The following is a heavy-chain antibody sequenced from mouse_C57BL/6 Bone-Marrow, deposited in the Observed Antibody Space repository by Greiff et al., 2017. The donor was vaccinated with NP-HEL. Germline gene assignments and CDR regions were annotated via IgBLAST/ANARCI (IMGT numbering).Heavy chain of an antibody. J-gene: IGHJ1*03. V-gene: IGHV5-12*01. CDR2: ISNGGGST. CDR3: ARHYDYDGLWYFDV. CDR1: GFTFSDYY. Sequence: EVMLVESGGGLVQPGGSLKLSCAASGFTFSDYYMYWVRQTPEKRLEWVAYISNGGGSTYYPDTVKGRFTISRDNAKNTLYLQMSRLKAEDTAMYYCARHYDYDGLWYFDVWGTGTTVTVSS. D-gene: IGHD2-4*01.